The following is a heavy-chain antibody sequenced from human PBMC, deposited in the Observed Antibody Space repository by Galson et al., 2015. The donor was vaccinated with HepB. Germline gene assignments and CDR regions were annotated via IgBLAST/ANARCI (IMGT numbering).Heavy chain of an antibody. V-gene: IGHV1-18*01. CDR3: ARDMQHYYYYYMDV. Sequence: SVKVSCKASGYTFTSYGISWVRQAPGQGLEWMGWISAYNGNTNYAQKLQGRVTMTTDTSTSTAYMELRSLRSDDTAVYYCARDMQHYYYYYMDVWGKGTTVTVSS. CDR1: GYTFTSYG. D-gene: IGHD2-2*01. CDR2: ISAYNGNT. J-gene: IGHJ6*03.